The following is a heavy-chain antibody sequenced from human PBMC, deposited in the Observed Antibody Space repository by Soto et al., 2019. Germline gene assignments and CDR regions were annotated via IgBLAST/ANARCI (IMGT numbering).Heavy chain of an antibody. V-gene: IGHV4-34*01. Sequence: QVQLQQWGAGLLKPSETLSLTCAVYGGSVSSGRYYWSWIRQPPGMGLEWIGEMSHSGGTHFNPSLKSRVTISVDTSKNQFSLKMSSVTAADTALYYCARVERGTATTVVDAFDIWGPWTMVTVSS. D-gene: IGHD1-1*01. CDR2: MSHSGGT. CDR1: GGSVSSGRYY. CDR3: ARVERGTATTVVDAFDI. J-gene: IGHJ3*02.